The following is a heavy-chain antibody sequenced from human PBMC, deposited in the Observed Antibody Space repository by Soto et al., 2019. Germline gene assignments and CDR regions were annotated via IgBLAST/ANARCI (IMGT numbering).Heavy chain of an antibody. CDR1: GFTFGDYA. V-gene: IGHV3-49*04. D-gene: IGHD3-22*01. CDR2: IRSKAYGGTT. CDR3: TREINYDSSGYYPPDY. Sequence: GGSLRLSCTASGFTFGDYAMSWVRRAPGKGLEWVGFIRSKAYGGTTEYAASVKGRFTISRDDSKSIAYLQMNSLKTEDTAVYYCTREINYDSSGYYPPDYWGQGTLVTVS. J-gene: IGHJ4*02.